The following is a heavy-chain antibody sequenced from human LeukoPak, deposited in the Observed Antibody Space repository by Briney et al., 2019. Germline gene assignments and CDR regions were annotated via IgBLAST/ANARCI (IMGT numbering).Heavy chain of an antibody. CDR1: GGSLSSNNL. CDR3: ARLGTIGAPYGGNLGYLA. D-gene: IGHD4/OR15-4a*01. V-gene: IGHV4-4*02. J-gene: IGHJ5*02. Sequence: PSGTLSLACAVSGGSLSSNNLWSWVRQPPGEGLEWIGQIYQSGSTNYNPSLKSRVTMSLDKSKNQFFLSLSSVTAADTAVYYCARLGTIGAPYGGNLGYLAWGPGILVTVSS. CDR2: IYQSGST.